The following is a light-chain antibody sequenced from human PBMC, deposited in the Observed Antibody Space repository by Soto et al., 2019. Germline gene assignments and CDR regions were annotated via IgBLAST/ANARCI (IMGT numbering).Light chain of an antibody. Sequence: QSVLTQPPSASGTPGQRVTISCSGSSSNIGSNTVNWYQHLPGTAPKLLIYSNDQRPSGVPVRFSGSKSGTSASLAISGLQSEDEADYYCAAWDDSLNAVVFGGGTKLTVL. J-gene: IGLJ2*01. CDR1: SSNIGSNT. CDR2: SND. CDR3: AAWDDSLNAVV. V-gene: IGLV1-44*01.